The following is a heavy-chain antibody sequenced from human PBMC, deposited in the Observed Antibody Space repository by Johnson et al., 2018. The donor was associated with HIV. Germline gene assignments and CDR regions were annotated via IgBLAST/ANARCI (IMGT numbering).Heavy chain of an antibody. CDR1: GFTFSSYG. CDR2: ISYDGSNK. Sequence: QVQLVESGGGLVQPGGSLRLSCAASGFTFSSYGMHWVRQAPGKGLEWVAVISYDGSNKYYADSVKGRFTISRDNSKNTLYLQMNSLRAEDTAVYYCARDRMRGATKDAFDIWGQGTMVTVSS. J-gene: IGHJ3*02. CDR3: ARDRMRGATKDAFDI. D-gene: IGHD1-26*01. V-gene: IGHV3-30*03.